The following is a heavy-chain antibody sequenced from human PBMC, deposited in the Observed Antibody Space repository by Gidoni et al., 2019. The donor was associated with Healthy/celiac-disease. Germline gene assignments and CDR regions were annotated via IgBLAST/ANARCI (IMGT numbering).Heavy chain of an antibody. CDR2: ISWNSGSI. V-gene: IGHV3-9*01. CDR1: GFPFDDYA. J-gene: IGHJ3*02. CDR3: AKKVGNAFDI. D-gene: IGHD1-26*01. Sequence: EVQLVESGGGLVQPGRSLSLSCAASGFPFDDYAMHWVRQAPGKGGEWVSGISWNSGSIGYADSVKGRFTISRDNAKNSLYLQMNSLRAEDTALYYCAKKVGNAFDIWGQGTMVTVSS.